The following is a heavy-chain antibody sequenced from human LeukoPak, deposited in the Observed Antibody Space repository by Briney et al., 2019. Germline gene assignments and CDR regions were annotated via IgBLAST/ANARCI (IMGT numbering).Heavy chain of an antibody. CDR1: GVTFSNFE. V-gene: IGHV3-48*03. D-gene: IGHD1-26*01. J-gene: IGHJ4*02. CDR3: AGGPQFSGSHGF. Sequence: PGGSLRLSCEVSGVTFSNFEVSSVRQGPGMGLEWLAYINDGGNIIRNADTVRGRFTISRDSVKKSGFLQMNSLRVDATDIYSCAGGPQFSGSHGFWGQGTLVTVSS. CDR2: INDGGNII.